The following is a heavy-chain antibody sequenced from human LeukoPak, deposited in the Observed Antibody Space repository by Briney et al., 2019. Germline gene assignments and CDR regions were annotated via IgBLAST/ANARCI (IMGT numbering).Heavy chain of an antibody. CDR3: VKGGDYNYLLES. V-gene: IGHV3-23*01. CDR2: ISRSGGIT. J-gene: IGHJ4*02. D-gene: IGHD4-17*01. Sequence: GGSLRLSCAASGFTFSSYDMNWVRQAPGKGLEWVSAISRSGGITYYADSVKGRFTISRDNSKNTLYLQMNSLRVDDTAVYYCVKGGDYNYLLESWGQGTLVTVSS. CDR1: GFTFSSYD.